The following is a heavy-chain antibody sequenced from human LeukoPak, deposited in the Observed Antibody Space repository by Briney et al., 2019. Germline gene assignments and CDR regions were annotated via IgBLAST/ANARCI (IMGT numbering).Heavy chain of an antibody. Sequence: GGSLRLSCAASGFTFSSYSMNWVRQAPGKGLEWVSSISSSSSYIYYADSVKGRFTISRDNAKNSLYLQMKSLRAEDTAVYYCARGYSIVGATLDYWGQGTLVTVSS. CDR3: ARGYSIVGATLDY. D-gene: IGHD1-26*01. J-gene: IGHJ4*02. CDR1: GFTFSSYS. CDR2: ISSSSSYI. V-gene: IGHV3-21*01.